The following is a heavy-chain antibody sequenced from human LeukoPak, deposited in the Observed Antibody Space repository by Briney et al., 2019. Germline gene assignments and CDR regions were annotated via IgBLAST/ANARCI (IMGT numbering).Heavy chain of an antibody. CDR2: IYHSGST. CDR3: ARDPFDY. V-gene: IGHV4-38-2*02. J-gene: IGHJ4*02. CDR1: GYSISSGYY. Sequence: SETLSLTCAVSGYSISSGYYWGWIRQPPGKGLEWIGSIYHSGSTYYNPSLKSRVTISVDTSENQFSLQLSSVTAADTAVYYCARDPFDYWGQGTLVTVSS.